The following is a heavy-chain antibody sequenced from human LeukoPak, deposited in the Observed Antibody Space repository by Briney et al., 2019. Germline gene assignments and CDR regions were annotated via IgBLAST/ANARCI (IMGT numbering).Heavy chain of an antibody. CDR3: ARGYYYDRTFDY. D-gene: IGHD3-22*01. V-gene: IGHV3-7*02. J-gene: IGHJ4*02. CDR1: GVMFPSYW. CDR2: IKQDGSEK. Sequence: GGSLRLSCAASGVMFPSYWMTWVRQAPGKGLEWVANIKQDGSEKYYVDSVKGRFTISRDNAKNSLYLQMNSLRAEDTAVYYCARGYYYDRTFDYWGQGTLVTVSS.